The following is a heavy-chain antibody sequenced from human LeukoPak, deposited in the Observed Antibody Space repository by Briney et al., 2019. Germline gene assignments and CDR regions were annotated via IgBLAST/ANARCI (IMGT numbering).Heavy chain of an antibody. V-gene: IGHV4-34*01. D-gene: IGHD3-10*01. J-gene: IGHJ5*02. CDR3: ARRTAARGWFDP. Sequence: PSETLSLTCAVYGGSLSGYYWTWIRQPPGKGLERIGDINYSGSTNYNPSLNSRVTLSVDTSKLQLSLKLSSVTAADTAVYYCARRTAARGWFDPWGQGTLVTVSS. CDR1: GGSLSGYY. CDR2: INYSGST.